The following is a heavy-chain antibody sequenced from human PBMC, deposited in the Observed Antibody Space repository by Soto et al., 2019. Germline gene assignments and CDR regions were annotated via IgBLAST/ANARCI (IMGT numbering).Heavy chain of an antibody. V-gene: IGHV3-23*01. D-gene: IGHD2-2*01. CDR1: GFTFSSYA. CDR2: ISGSGGST. J-gene: IGHJ6*02. Sequence: GGSLRLSCAASGFTFSSYAMSWVRQAPGKGLEWVSAISGSGGSTYYADSVKGRFTISRDNSKNTLYLQMNSLRAEDTAVYYCAKDWVYCSSTSSPKPYYYYGMDVWGQGTTVTVSS. CDR3: AKDWVYCSSTSSPKPYYYYGMDV.